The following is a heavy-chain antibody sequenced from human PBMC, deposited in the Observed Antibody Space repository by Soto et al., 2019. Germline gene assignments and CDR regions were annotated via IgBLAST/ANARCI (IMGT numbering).Heavy chain of an antibody. J-gene: IGHJ4*02. Sequence: GGSLRLSCAASGFTFSSYWMSWVRQAPGKGLEWVANIKQDGSEKYYVDSVKGRFTISRDNAKNSLYLQMNSLRAEDTAVYYSARVLLWFGELPGYWGQGTLVTVSS. CDR3: ARVLLWFGELPGY. CDR2: IKQDGSEK. D-gene: IGHD3-10*01. V-gene: IGHV3-7*01. CDR1: GFTFSSYW.